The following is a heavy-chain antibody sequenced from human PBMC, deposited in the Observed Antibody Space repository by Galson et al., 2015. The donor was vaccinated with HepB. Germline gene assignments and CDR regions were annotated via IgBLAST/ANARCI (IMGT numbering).Heavy chain of an antibody. V-gene: IGHV1-18*01. CDR1: GYTFTSYG. Sequence: SVKVSCKASGYTFTSYGISWVRQAPGQGLEWMGWISAYNGNTNYAQKLQGRVTMTTDTSTSTAYMELRSLRSDDTAVYYRARDRVAVAGTSYFDYWGQGTLVTVSS. CDR3: ARDRVAVAGTSYFDY. CDR2: ISAYNGNT. J-gene: IGHJ4*02. D-gene: IGHD6-19*01.